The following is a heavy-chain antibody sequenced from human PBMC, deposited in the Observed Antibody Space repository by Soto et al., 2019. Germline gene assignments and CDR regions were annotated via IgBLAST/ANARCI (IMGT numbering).Heavy chain of an antibody. Sequence: GESLKISCQVSGYTFTIYWIGWVRQMPGKGLEWMGIVYPSDSDTRYSPSFQGQVTISADQSINTAYLQWDSLKASDTAIYYCERPATTVADHFDIWGQGTPVTVSS. J-gene: IGHJ4*02. V-gene: IGHV5-51*01. CDR3: ERPATTVADHFDI. CDR1: GYTFTIYW. CDR2: VYPSDSDT. D-gene: IGHD4-17*01.